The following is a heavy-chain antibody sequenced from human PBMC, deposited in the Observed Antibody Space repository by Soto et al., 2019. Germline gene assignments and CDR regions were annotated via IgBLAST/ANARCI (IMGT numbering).Heavy chain of an antibody. V-gene: IGHV1-46*01. CDR1: GYTFTSYY. CDR2: INPSGGST. CDR3: ASEWEPGTGTSYNWFDP. D-gene: IGHD1-7*01. J-gene: IGHJ5*02. Sequence: ASVEVSCRASGYTFTSYYMHWGRRAPGQGLEGMGIINPSGGSTSYAQKFQGRVTMTRDTSTSTVYMELSSLRSEDTAVYYCASEWEPGTGTSYNWFDPWGQGTLVTVSS.